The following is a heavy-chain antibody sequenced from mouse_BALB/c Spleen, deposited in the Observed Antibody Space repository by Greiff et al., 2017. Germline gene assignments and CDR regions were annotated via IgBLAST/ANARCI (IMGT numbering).Heavy chain of an antibody. CDR2: ISSGGSYT. Sequence: EVKLVESGGGLVKPGGSLKLSCAASGFTFSSYAMSWVRQSPEKRLEWVAEISSGGSYTYYPDTVTGRFTISRDNAKNTLYLEMSSLRSEDTAMYYCARDHGNYYAMDYWGQGTSVTVSS. CDR1: GFTFSSYA. V-gene: IGHV5-9-4*01. J-gene: IGHJ4*01. D-gene: IGHD2-1*01. CDR3: ARDHGNYYAMDY.